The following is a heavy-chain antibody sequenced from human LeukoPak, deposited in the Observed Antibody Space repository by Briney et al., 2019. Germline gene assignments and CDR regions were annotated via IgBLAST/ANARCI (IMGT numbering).Heavy chain of an antibody. CDR2: IYYSGST. Sequence: PSETLSLTCTVSGGAISSFYWSWIRQPPGKGLEWIGYIYYSGSTNYNPSLKSRVTISVDTSKNQCPMKLSSVTAADTAVYDSARGVSGPLWFGDERAFDIWGQGTMVTVSS. D-gene: IGHD3-10*01. CDR3: ARGVSGPLWFGDERAFDI. J-gene: IGHJ3*02. V-gene: IGHV4-59*01. CDR1: GGAISSFY.